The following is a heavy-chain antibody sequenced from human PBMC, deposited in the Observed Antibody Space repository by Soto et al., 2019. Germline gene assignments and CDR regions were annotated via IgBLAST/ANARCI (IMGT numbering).Heavy chain of an antibody. Sequence: QVQLQESGPGLVKPSETLSLTCTVSGGSISSYYWSWIRQPPGKGLEWIGYIYYSGSTNYNPSLKSRVTISVDTSKNQFSLKLSSVTAADTAVYYCARESGRSSLFDYWGQGTLVTVSS. CDR3: ARESGRSSLFDY. V-gene: IGHV4-59*01. CDR1: GGSISSYY. CDR2: IYYSGST. D-gene: IGHD1-1*01. J-gene: IGHJ4*02.